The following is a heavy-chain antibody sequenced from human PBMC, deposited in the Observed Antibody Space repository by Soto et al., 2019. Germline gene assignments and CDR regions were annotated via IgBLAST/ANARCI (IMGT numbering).Heavy chain of an antibody. CDR1: GYTFTGYY. CDR2: INPNSGGT. V-gene: IGHV1-2*04. CDR3: ARTRGYSGYDKDFDY. Sequence: GASVKVSCKASGYTFTGYYMHWVRQAPGQGLEWMGWINPNSGGTNYAQKFQGWVTMTRDTSISTAYMELSRLRSDDTAVYYCARTRGYSGYDKDFDYWGQGTLVTVSS. D-gene: IGHD5-12*01. J-gene: IGHJ4*02.